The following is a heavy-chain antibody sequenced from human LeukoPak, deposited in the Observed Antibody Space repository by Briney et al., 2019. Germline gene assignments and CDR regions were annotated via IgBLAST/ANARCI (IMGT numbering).Heavy chain of an antibody. CDR1: GITFSTSA. Sequence: SVKVSCKASGITFSTSAIQWVRQARGQRLEWIGWVVVGSGKTKYAQKFQERVTITTDMSTSTVYVDLRALRYDDTAVYFCATQPPGYFPYMDVWGKGTTITVSS. CDR3: ATQPPGYFPYMDV. J-gene: IGHJ6*03. V-gene: IGHV1-58*02. D-gene: IGHD1-26*01. CDR2: VVVGSGKT.